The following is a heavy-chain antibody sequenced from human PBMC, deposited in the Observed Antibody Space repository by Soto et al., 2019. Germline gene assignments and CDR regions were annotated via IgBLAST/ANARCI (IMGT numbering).Heavy chain of an antibody. CDR3: ASGYSYVTRTYDYYYGMDV. D-gene: IGHD5-18*01. V-gene: IGHV3-66*01. J-gene: IGHJ6*02. Sequence: PGGSLRLSCAASGFTVSSNYMSWVRQAPGKGLEWVSIIYSGGDAYYADSVKGRFTISRDNSKNMLYLQMNSLRAEDTAVYYCASGYSYVTRTYDYYYGMDVWGQGTTVTVSS. CDR1: GFTVSSNY. CDR2: IYSGGDA.